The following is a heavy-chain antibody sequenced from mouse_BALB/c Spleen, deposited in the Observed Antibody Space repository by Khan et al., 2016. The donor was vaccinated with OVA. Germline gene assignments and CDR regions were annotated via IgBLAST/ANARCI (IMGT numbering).Heavy chain of an antibody. D-gene: IGHD2-14*01. V-gene: IGHV3-8*02. J-gene: IGHJ2*01. CDR3: ARWNYRYGGYFDY. CDR2: ISSSAST. Sequence: EVQLQESGPSLVKPSQTLSLTCSVTGDSITSGYWNWIRKFLGNKLEYMGYISSSASTFYNPSLNSRISSTRDTSKNQHYLQLNSVTTEDTATYYCARWNYRYGGYFDYWGQGTTLTVS. CDR1: GDSITSGY.